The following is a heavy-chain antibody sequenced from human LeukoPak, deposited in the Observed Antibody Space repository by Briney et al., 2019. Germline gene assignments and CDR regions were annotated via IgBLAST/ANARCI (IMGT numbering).Heavy chain of an antibody. V-gene: IGHV3-23*01. D-gene: IGHD2-2*01. CDR3: AKIQYCSSTSCEEGDY. Sequence: PGGSLRLSCVASGFTFSSYAMNWVRQAPGKGLKWVSVISGSGGGTYYADSVKGRFTISRDNSKNTLYLQMNSLRAEDTAVYYCAKIQYCSSTSCEEGDYWGQGTLVTVSS. CDR1: GFTFSSYA. CDR2: ISGSGGGT. J-gene: IGHJ4*02.